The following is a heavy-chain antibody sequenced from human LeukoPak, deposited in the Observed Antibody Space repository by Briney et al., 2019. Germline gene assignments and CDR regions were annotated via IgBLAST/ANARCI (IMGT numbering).Heavy chain of an antibody. CDR2: MNPNSGNT. CDR3: ARGLSSSWRYYYYYYMDV. CDR1: GYTFTSYD. Sequence: ASVKVSCKASGYTFTSYDINWVRQAPGQGLEWMGWMNPNSGNTGYAQKFQGRVTMTRNTSISTAYMELSSLRSEDTAVYYCARGLSSSWRYYYYYYMDVWGKGTTVTVSS. V-gene: IGHV1-8*01. J-gene: IGHJ6*03. D-gene: IGHD6-13*01.